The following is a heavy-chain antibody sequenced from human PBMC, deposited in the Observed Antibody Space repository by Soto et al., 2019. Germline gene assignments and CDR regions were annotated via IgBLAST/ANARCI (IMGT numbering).Heavy chain of an antibody. Sequence: GGPLRLSCAASVFAFSGDWMSWVRQAPGQGLEWVANIKQDGSEKYYVDSVKGRFTISRDNAKNSLYLQMNSLRAEDTAVYYCARDPTTQLRYFDWLPRYDAFDIWGQGTMVTVSS. V-gene: IGHV3-7*01. CDR2: IKQDGSEK. D-gene: IGHD3-9*01. CDR1: VFAFSGDW. CDR3: ARDPTTQLRYFDWLPRYDAFDI. J-gene: IGHJ3*02.